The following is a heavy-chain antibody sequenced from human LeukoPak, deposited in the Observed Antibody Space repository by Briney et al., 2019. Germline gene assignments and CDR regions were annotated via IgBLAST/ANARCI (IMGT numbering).Heavy chain of an antibody. V-gene: IGHV4-39*01. J-gene: IGHJ4*02. CDR2: IYYSGST. CDR3: ARPAYGSGSYSGFDY. D-gene: IGHD3-10*01. CDR1: GGSISSSSYY. Sequence: PSETLSLTCTVSGGSISSSSYYWGWIRQPPGKGLEWIGTIYYSGSTYYNPSLTSRVTISEDTSKNQFSLKPSSVTAADTAVYYCARPAYGSGSYSGFDYWGQGTLVTVSS.